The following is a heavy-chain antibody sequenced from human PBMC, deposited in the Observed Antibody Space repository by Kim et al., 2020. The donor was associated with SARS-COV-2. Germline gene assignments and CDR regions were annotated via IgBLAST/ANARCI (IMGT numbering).Heavy chain of an antibody. D-gene: IGHD6-19*01. V-gene: IGHV4-39*01. Sequence: PSLKSRVTISVDTSKNQFSLKLSSVTAADTAVYYCARHSYSSGWYWVVDYWGQGTLVTVSS. CDR3: ARHSYSSGWYWVVDY. J-gene: IGHJ4*02.